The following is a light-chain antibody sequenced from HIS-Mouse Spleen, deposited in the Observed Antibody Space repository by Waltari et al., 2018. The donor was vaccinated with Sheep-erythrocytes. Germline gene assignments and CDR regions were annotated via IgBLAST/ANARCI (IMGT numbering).Light chain of an antibody. Sequence: QSALTQPASVSGSPGQSITISCTGTSSDVGGYNYVSWYQQHPGKAPKLMIYEVSHRPSVVSNRFSGSKSGNTASLTISGLQAEDEADYYCSSYTSSSTWVFGGGTKLTVL. V-gene: IGLV2-14*01. CDR1: SSDVGGYNY. J-gene: IGLJ3*02. CDR3: SSYTSSSTWV. CDR2: EVS.